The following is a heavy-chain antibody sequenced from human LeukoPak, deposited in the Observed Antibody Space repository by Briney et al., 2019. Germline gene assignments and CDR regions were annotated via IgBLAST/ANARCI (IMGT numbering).Heavy chain of an antibody. Sequence: GGSLRLSCAASGFTFSSYAMSWVRQAPGKGLEWVSAISSDGANTYHADSMKGRFTISRDNSKNTLYLQMNSLRAEDTAVYYCARDKPGIAAATFDRWGQGTLVTVSS. CDR3: ARDKPGIAAATFDR. CDR1: GFTFSSYA. V-gene: IGHV3-23*01. J-gene: IGHJ4*02. D-gene: IGHD6-13*01. CDR2: ISSDGANT.